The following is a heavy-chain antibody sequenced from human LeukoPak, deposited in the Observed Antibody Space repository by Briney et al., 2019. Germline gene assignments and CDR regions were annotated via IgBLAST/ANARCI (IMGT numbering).Heavy chain of an antibody. CDR3: ARVPIYCSGGSCYDY. V-gene: IGHV3-48*04. CDR2: INSDSSII. D-gene: IGHD2-15*01. Sequence: GGSLRLSCAASGFTFSSYSMNWVRQAPGKGLDWVSYINSDSSIIYYADSVKGRFTISRDNAKNSLYLQMNSLRAEDTAVYYCARVPIYCSGGSCYDYWGQGTLVTVSS. J-gene: IGHJ4*02. CDR1: GFTFSSYS.